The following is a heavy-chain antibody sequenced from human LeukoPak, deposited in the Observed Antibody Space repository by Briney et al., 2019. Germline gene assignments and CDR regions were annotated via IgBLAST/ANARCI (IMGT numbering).Heavy chain of an antibody. CDR2: IYYSGST. V-gene: IGHV4-59*01. CDR1: GGSISNYY. Sequence: SETLSLTCTVSGGSISNYYWSWIRQPPGKGLEWIGYIYYSGSTNYNPSLKSRVTISVDTSKNQFSPKVNSVTAADTAVYYCAGDSGGQWLGHWFDPWGQGTLVTVSS. CDR3: AGDSGGQWLGHWFDP. J-gene: IGHJ5*02. D-gene: IGHD6-19*01.